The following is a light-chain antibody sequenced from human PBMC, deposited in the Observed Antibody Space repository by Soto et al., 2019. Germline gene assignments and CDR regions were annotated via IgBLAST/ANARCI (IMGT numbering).Light chain of an antibody. CDR1: SSDVGGYNC. V-gene: IGLV2-8*01. CDR2: EVS. CDR3: SSYAGSNIPVV. J-gene: IGLJ2*01. Sequence: QSALTQPTSASGSPGQSVTISCTGTSSDVGGYNCVSWYQQHPGKAPKLMIYEVSKRPSGVPDRFSGSKSGNTASLTVSGLQAEDEADYYCSSYAGSNIPVVFGGGTKVTVL.